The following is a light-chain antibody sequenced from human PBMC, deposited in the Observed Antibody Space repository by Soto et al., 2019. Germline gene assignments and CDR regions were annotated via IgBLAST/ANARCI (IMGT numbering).Light chain of an antibody. CDR2: AAS. V-gene: IGKV1-39*01. CDR1: QTISNF. Sequence: QMTQSPSSLSASVVYRGTITCRASQTISNFVNWYQQKLGRAPRLLIYAASSLQSGVPSRFSGSGSGTDFTLTISSLQPEDFATYYCQQSYNTVWTFGQGTKVDIK. CDR3: QQSYNTVWT. J-gene: IGKJ1*01.